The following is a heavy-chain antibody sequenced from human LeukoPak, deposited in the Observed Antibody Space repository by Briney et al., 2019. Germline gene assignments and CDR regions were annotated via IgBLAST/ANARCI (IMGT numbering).Heavy chain of an antibody. CDR3: ARGLSFRYCSGGSCYSRPSWFDP. V-gene: IGHV1-8*01. D-gene: IGHD2-15*01. CDR2: MNPNSGNT. J-gene: IGHJ5*02. Sequence: ASVKVSCKASGYTFTSYDINWVRQATGQGLKWMGWMNPNSGNTGYAQKFQGRVTMTRNTSISTAYMELSSLRSEDTAVYYCARGLSFRYCSGGSCYSRPSWFDPWGQGTLVTVSS. CDR1: GYTFTSYD.